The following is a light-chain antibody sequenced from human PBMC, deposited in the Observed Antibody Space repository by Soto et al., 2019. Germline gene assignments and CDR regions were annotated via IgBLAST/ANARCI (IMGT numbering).Light chain of an antibody. V-gene: IGKV1-5*01. CDR3: QQYQIDWT. CDR1: QRVNTC. J-gene: IGKJ1*01. Sequence: DIQMTQSPSTLSASVGDRVSITCRASQRVNTCLAWYQQKPGKAPTLLIYDAPSLQSGVPSRFSGSGSGTEFTLTISSLQPDDFATYYCQQYQIDWTFGQGTKVEIK. CDR2: DAP.